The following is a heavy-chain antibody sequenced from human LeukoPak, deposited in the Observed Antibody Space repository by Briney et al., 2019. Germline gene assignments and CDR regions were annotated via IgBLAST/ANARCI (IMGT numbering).Heavy chain of an antibody. CDR3: AKGHGHYGSGSYGY. J-gene: IGHJ4*02. Sequence: GGSLRLSCAASGFTFSSYAMHWVRQAPGKGLEWVAFIRYDGSNKYYADSVKGRFTISRDNSKNTLYLQMNSLRAEDTAVYYCAKGHGHYGSGSYGYWGQGTLVTVSS. CDR2: IRYDGSNK. CDR1: GFTFSSYA. D-gene: IGHD3-10*01. V-gene: IGHV3-30*02.